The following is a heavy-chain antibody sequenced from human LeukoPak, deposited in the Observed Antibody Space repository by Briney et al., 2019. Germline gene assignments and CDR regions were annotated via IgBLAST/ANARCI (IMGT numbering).Heavy chain of an antibody. CDR2: IYYSGST. J-gene: IGHJ6*03. D-gene: IGHD1-1*01. CDR1: GVSISNYY. CDR3: ARVSWFPGTSYYYMDV. Sequence: SETLSLTCTVSGVSISNYYWSWIRQPPGKGLEWVGYIYYSGSTNYNPSLKSRVTISVDTSKNQFSLKLSSVTAADTAVYYCARVSWFPGTSYYYMDVWGKGTTVTVSS. V-gene: IGHV4-59*01.